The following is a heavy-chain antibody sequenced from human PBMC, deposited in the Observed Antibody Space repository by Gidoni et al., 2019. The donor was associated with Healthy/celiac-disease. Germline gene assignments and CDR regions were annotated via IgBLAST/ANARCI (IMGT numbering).Heavy chain of an antibody. CDR2: IILICGTA. Sequence: QVQLVQSGAEVKKPGSSVKVSCKASGGTLSRYAIRWVRPAPGQGLEWMGGIILICGTANYAQKFQGRVTITADKSTSTAYMELSSLRSEDTAVYYCARNGGLGYCSGGSCDYWYFDLWGRGTLVTVSS. V-gene: IGHV1-69*06. CDR1: GGTLSRYA. D-gene: IGHD2-15*01. CDR3: ARNGGLGYCSGGSCDYWYFDL. J-gene: IGHJ2*01.